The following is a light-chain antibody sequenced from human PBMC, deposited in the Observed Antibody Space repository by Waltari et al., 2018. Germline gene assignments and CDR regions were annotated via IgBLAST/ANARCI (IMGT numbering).Light chain of an antibody. CDR3: CSYAGRGTYV. Sequence: QSALTQPASVSGTPGQSITISCSGTTSAVGSYDLVSWYQQHPSEAPKLLICEVFKRPPDTSSRFSGAKSGSTASLTISGLQPEDEADYYCCSYAGRGTYVFGSGTKVTVL. V-gene: IGLV2-23*02. CDR2: EVF. CDR1: TSAVGSYDL. J-gene: IGLJ1*01.